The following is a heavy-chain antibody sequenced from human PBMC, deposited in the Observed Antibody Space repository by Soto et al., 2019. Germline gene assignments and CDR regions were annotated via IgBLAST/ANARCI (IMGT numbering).Heavy chain of an antibody. D-gene: IGHD4-17*01. CDR3: TRDPEGYYGERSFDY. Sequence: PGGSLRLSCAASGFTFSDYWMNWVRQATGKGLEWVGFIRSKAYGGTTEYAASVKGRFTISRDDFKSIAYLQMNSLKTEDTAVYYCTRDPEGYYGERSFDYWGQGTLVTVSS. V-gene: IGHV3-49*04. CDR2: IRSKAYGGTT. CDR1: GFTFSDYW. J-gene: IGHJ4*02.